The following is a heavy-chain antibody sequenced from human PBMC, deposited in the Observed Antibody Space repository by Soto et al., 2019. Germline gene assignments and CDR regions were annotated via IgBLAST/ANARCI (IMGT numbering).Heavy chain of an antibody. D-gene: IGHD2-21*02. V-gene: IGHV1-24*01. CDR2: FDPEDDEI. Sequence: VQLVQSGAEMKKPGASVKVSCKVSGDTLTELSIHWVRQAPGKGFEWMGRFDPEDDEIVYAQKFQGRVTMTEDTSTDTSYMEVTSLTSEDTAVYYCATERLGFCDSDNCYRHYFDSWGQGTLVIVSS. CDR3: ATERLGFCDSDNCYRHYFDS. J-gene: IGHJ4*02. CDR1: GDTLTELS.